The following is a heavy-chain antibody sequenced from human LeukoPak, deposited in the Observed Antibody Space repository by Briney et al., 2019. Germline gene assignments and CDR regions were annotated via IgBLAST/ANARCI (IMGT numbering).Heavy chain of an antibody. CDR3: ARCPYDYVWGSNNWFDP. V-gene: IGHV1-18*01. D-gene: IGHD3-16*01. CDR2: ISAYNGNT. Sequence: ASVKVSCKASGYTFTSYGISWVRQAPGQGLEWMGWISAYNGNTNYAQKLQGRVTMTTDTSTSTAYMELRSLRSDDTAVYYCARCPYDYVWGSNNWFDPWGQGTLVTVSS. CDR1: GYTFTSYG. J-gene: IGHJ5*02.